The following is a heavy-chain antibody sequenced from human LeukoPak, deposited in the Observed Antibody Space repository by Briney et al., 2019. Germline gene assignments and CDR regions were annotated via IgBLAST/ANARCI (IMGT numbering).Heavy chain of an antibody. D-gene: IGHD3-16*01. CDR1: GGSISDYF. CDR3: ARRFRTGGDLHHDAYDV. J-gene: IGHJ3*01. CDR2: VYYIGKP. Sequence: SETLSLTCSVYGGSISDYFWGWIRQPPGKGLEWIGHVYYIGKPTCSPSLESRVSISVDTSKNQFSLELTSVTAADTAVYYCARRFRTGGDLHHDAYDVWGQGTVVTVSS. V-gene: IGHV4-59*12.